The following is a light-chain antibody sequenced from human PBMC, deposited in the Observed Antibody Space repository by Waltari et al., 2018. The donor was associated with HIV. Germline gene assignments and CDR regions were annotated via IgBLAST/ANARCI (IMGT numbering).Light chain of an antibody. J-gene: IGLJ2*01. V-gene: IGLV3-21*03. Sequence: YVLTQARPLSVASGTTARITCGGNTIGTETVPGYQQEPGQAPVLAVDAGTHRHSARAPALLVYYQSDRPPAIPERFSCCTSRNTSPLTISGVDAGDEADYYCQVWDNNSEPNVAFGAGTKLTV. CDR1: TIGTET. CDR3: QVWDNNSEPNVA. CDR2: YQS.